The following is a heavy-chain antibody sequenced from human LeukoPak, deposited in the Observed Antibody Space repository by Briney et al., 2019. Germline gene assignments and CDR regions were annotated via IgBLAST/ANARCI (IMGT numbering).Heavy chain of an antibody. V-gene: IGHV1-69*05. CDR3: ATGSRPVWFVGDFDY. CDR2: IIPIFGTA. CDR1: GGTFSSYA. D-gene: IGHD3-10*01. J-gene: IGHJ4*02. Sequence: SVEVSCKASGGTFSSYAISWVRQAPGQGLEWMGGIIPIFGTANYAQKFQGRVTITTDESTSTAYMELSSLRSEDTAVYYCATGSRPVWFVGDFDYWGQGTLVTVSS.